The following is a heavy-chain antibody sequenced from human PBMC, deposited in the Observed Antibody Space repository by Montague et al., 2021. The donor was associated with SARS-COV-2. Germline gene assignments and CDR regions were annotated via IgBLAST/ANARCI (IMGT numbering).Heavy chain of an antibody. CDR1: GGSISSGGYY. V-gene: IGHV4-31*03. D-gene: IGHD3-3*01. CDR3: ARVLSHRAIFGVVIINGMDV. Sequence: TLSLTCTVSGGSISSGGYYWSWIHQHPGKGLEWIGYIYYSGSTYYNPSLKSRVTISVDTSKNQFSLKLSSVTAADTAVYYCARVLSHRAIFGVVIINGMDVWGQGTTVTVSS. J-gene: IGHJ6*02. CDR2: IYYSGST.